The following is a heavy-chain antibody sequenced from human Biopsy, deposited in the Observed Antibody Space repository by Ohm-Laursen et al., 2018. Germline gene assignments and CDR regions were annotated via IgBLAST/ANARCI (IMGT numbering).Heavy chain of an antibody. J-gene: IGHJ3*02. CDR1: GFTFSNYG. D-gene: IGHD5-12*01. Sequence: SLRLSCTASGFTFSNYGMTWVRQAPGKGLEWVSSITGDGGSIHYADSVKGRFTISRDNSKNTLYMQMNSLRAEGMAVYYCARKYSGFDIWGQGTMVSVSS. CDR3: ARKYSGFDI. CDR2: ITGDGGSI. V-gene: IGHV3-23*01.